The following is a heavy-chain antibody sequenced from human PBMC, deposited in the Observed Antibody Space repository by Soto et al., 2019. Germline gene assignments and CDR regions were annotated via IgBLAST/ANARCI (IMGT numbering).Heavy chain of an antibody. J-gene: IGHJ6*02. D-gene: IGHD2-2*01. CDR3: ARAPIVVVQAAIYYYGMDV. V-gene: IGHV1-2*04. CDR2: INPNSGGT. CDR1: GYTFTGYY. Sequence: GASVKVSCKASGYTFTGYYMHWVRQAPGQGLEWMGWINPNSGGTNYAQKFQGWVTMTRDTSISTAYMELSRLRSDDTAVYYCARAPIVVVQAAIYYYGMDVWGQGTTVTVSS.